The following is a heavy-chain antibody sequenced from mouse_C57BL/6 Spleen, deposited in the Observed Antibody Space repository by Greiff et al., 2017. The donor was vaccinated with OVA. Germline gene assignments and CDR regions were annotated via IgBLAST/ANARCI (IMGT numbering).Heavy chain of an antibody. CDR1: GYTFTSYW. J-gene: IGHJ2*01. Sequence: QVQLQQPGAELVKPGASVKMSCKASGYTFTSYWITWVKQRPGQGLEWIGDIYPGSGSTNYNEKLKSKATLTVDTSSSTAYMQLSSLTSEDSAVYYCARVLYDYDWGVDYWGQGTTLTVSS. CDR3: ARVLYDYDWGVDY. D-gene: IGHD2-4*01. CDR2: IYPGSGST. V-gene: IGHV1-55*01.